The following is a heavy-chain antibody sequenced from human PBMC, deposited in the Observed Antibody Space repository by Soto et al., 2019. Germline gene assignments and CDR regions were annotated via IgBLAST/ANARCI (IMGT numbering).Heavy chain of an antibody. CDR2: INHSGST. Sequence: SETLSLTCAVYGGSFSGYYWSWIRQPPGKGLEWIGEINHSGSTNYNPSLKSRVTISVDTSKNQFSLKLSSVTAADTAVYYCARTVAETYYFDYWGQGTLVTVSS. J-gene: IGHJ4*02. CDR1: GGSFSGYY. V-gene: IGHV4-34*01. CDR3: ARTVAETYYFDY. D-gene: IGHD6-19*01.